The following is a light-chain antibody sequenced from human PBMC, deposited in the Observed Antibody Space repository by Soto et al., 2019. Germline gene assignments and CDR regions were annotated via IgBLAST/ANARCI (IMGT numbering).Light chain of an antibody. CDR1: SSDVGGHNS. CDR2: DVS. J-gene: IGLJ1*01. CDR3: SSFTSSVTYV. V-gene: IGLV2-14*01. Sequence: QSALTQPASVSGSPGQSITISCTGTSSDVGGHNSVSWYRQDPGKAPKLMIYDVSNRPSGVSDRFSGSKSGNTASLTISGLQIEDEADSYCSSFTSSVTYVFGTGTKVTVL.